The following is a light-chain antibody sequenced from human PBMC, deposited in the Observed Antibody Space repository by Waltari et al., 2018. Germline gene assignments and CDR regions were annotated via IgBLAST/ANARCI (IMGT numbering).Light chain of an antibody. CDR1: SSDVFVYNS. V-gene: IGLV2-14*01. CDR2: DVS. J-gene: IGLJ1*01. CDR3: ISYTSSTTYV. Sequence: QSALPQPAPVPGSPGQSITFPCPGTSSDVFVYNSVLWYQQHPGKAPKLMIYDVSKRPSGVSNRFSGSKSGNTASLTISGLQPEDEADYYCISYTSSTTYVFGTGTKVTVL.